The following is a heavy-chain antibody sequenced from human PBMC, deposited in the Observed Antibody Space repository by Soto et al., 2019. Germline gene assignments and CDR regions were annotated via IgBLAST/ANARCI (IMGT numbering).Heavy chain of an antibody. CDR2: IYPGESDT. Sequence: PGESLKISCQASGYRCTTYWIGWVRQMPGKGLEWMGIIYPGESDTKYSPSLQGQVTISADTSISTAYLQWTSLKASDTAMYYCARSRRGAYSSGWYSPSGYYNYGIDVWGQGTKVTVSS. J-gene: IGHJ6*02. CDR1: GYRCTTYW. CDR3: ARSRRGAYSSGWYSPSGYYNYGIDV. V-gene: IGHV5-51*01. D-gene: IGHD6-19*01.